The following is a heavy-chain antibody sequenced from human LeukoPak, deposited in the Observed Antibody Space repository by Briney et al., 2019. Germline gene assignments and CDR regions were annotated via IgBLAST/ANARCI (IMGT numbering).Heavy chain of an antibody. V-gene: IGHV3-23*01. CDR1: GFSFSNYA. Sequence: GGSLRLSCAASGFSFSNYAMSWVRQAPGKGLEWISAISGSGVDTYYADSVKGRFTISRDNSKSTLYLQMNSLRAEVTAVYYSANHGGATTYYFDYWGQGTLVTVSS. J-gene: IGHJ4*02. CDR2: ISGSGVDT. D-gene: IGHD1-26*01. CDR3: ANHGGATTYYFDY.